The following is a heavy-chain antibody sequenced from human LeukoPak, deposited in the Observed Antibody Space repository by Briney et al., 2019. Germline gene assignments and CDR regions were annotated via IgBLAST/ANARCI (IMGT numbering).Heavy chain of an antibody. D-gene: IGHD3-22*01. CDR1: GFTFSSYA. Sequence: PGGSLRLSRAASGFTFSSYAMSWVRQAPGKGLEWVSAISGSGGSTYYADSVKGRFTISRDNSKNTLYLQMNSLRAEDTAVYYCAKKVGVVVITWLFDYWGQGTLVTVSS. V-gene: IGHV3-23*01. J-gene: IGHJ4*02. CDR2: ISGSGGST. CDR3: AKKVGVVVITWLFDY.